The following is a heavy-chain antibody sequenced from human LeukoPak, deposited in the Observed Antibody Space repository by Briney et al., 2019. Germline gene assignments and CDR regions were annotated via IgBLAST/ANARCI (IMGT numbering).Heavy chain of an antibody. J-gene: IGHJ6*03. CDR1: GYSISSGYY. CDR2: ITHRGNT. V-gene: IGHV4-38-2*02. CDR3: AREDVAVTGSPNFYYYYFMDV. D-gene: IGHD6-19*01. Sequence: PSETLSLTCTVSGYSISSGYYWGWIRQPPGKGLEWIGEITHRGNTKYNPSLKSRVTISVDTSKSQFSLKLSSVTAADTAVYYCAREDVAVTGSPNFYYYYFMDVRGRGTTVTVSS.